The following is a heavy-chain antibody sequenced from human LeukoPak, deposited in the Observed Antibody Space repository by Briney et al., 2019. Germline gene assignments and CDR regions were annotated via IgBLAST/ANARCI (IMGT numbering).Heavy chain of an antibody. J-gene: IGHJ4*02. CDR1: GFTFSRYD. V-gene: IGHV3-48*03. D-gene: IGHD4-17*01. CDR2: ISDSGTIM. Sequence: GGSLRLSCAASGFTFSRYDMNWVRQAPGKGLEWVSYISDSGTIMSYADSVKGRFTISRDNAKNLLYLQMNSLRAEDTAVYYCASHYGDYVWGNFWGQGTLVTVSS. CDR3: ASHYGDYVWGNF.